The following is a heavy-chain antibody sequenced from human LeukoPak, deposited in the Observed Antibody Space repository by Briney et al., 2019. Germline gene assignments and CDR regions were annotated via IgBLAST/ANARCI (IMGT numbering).Heavy chain of an antibody. D-gene: IGHD1-26*01. CDR2: IYYSGST. J-gene: IGHJ4*02. CDR1: GGSTSSGSAY. Sequence: PSETLSHTCTVSGGSTSSGSAYWTWIRQPPGKGLEWIGYIYYSGSTNYHPSLKSRVTISQDTSKNQFSLKLSSVTAADTAMYYCARSEGVSGAEDVLTWRYWGEGALVTVSS. CDR3: ARSEGVSGAEDVLTWRY. V-gene: IGHV4-61*01.